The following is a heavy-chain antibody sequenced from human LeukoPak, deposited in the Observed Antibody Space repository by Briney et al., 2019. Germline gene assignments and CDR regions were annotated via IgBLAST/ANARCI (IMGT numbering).Heavy chain of an antibody. D-gene: IGHD5-18*01. CDR3: ARHSDTAMVLIDY. CDR1: GYTFTSYG. J-gene: IGHJ4*02. Sequence: ASVKVSCKASGYTFTSYGISWVRQAPGQGLEWMGWISAYNGNTNYAQKLQGRVTITTDESTSTAYMELSSLRSEDTAVYYCARHSDTAMVLIDYWGQGTLVTVSS. V-gene: IGHV1-18*01. CDR2: ISAYNGNT.